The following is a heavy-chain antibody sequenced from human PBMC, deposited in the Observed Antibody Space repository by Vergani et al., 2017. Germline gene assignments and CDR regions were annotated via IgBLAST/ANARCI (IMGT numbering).Heavy chain of an antibody. CDR3: AGAGGLGYFDL. CDR1: GGPIGSYY. D-gene: IGHD1-14*01. J-gene: IGHJ2*01. CDR2: IFYTGRT. Sequence: QVQLQESGPGLVKPSETLSLTCTVSGGPIGSYYWNWVRQPPGKGLEFLAYIFYTGRTNYNPSLKSRVTISVNTSKNQFSLKLSSVTAADPAMYYCAGAGGLGYFDLWGRGTLVTVSS. V-gene: IGHV4-59*01.